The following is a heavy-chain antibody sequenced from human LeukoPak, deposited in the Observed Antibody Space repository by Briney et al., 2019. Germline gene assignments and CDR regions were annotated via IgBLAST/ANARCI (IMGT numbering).Heavy chain of an antibody. CDR3: ARHAEYNSGWHFYLDH. D-gene: IGHD6-19*01. J-gene: IGHJ4*02. CDR1: GVSTTNGIYY. Sequence: SETLSLTCTVSGVSTTNGIYYWSWIRQPPGKGLEWIGSVHNVGSTYYNLSLRSRVTMSIDTSKNQFSLRLNSVTAADTAVYYCARHAEYNSGWHFYLDHWGQGILVTVSS. V-gene: IGHV4-39*01. CDR2: VHNVGST.